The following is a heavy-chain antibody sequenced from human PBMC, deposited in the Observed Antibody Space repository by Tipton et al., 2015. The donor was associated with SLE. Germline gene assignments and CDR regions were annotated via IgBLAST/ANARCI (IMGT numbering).Heavy chain of an antibody. CDR3: ARATDWNLSPDV. V-gene: IGHV4-31*11. CDR1: GDSISNGDDY. Sequence: TLSLTCAVSGDSISNGDDYWSWIRQPPGKGLEWIGYISYSGNTYYNPSLGSRLTISVDTSKDQFSLRLTSVTAADTAVYYCARATDWNLSPDVWGKGTTVTVSS. D-gene: IGHD1-7*01. J-gene: IGHJ6*04. CDR2: ISYSGNT.